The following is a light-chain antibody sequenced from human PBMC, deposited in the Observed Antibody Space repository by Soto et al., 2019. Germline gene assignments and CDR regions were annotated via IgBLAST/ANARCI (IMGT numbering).Light chain of an antibody. V-gene: IGKV1-27*01. CDR2: AAS. Sequence: IQMTQSPTSLSASVGDRVTITCRASQDIRNFVAWYQQKPGKAPKLLIYAASTLQSGVPSRFSGCGSGTDFTLTINSLQPEDVATYSCQKYSSVPVFGPGTKVEIK. CDR1: QDIRNF. CDR3: QKYSSVPV. J-gene: IGKJ3*01.